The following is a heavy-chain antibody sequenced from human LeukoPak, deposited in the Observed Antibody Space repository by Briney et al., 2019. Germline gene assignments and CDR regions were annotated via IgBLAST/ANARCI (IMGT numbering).Heavy chain of an antibody. J-gene: IGHJ4*02. CDR3: ARDRGSSGWYEFDY. CDR2: IKPDGSEK. V-gene: IGHV3-7*01. CDR1: GFTFSSYW. Sequence: GGSLRLSCAASGFTFSSYWMSWVRQAPGKGLEWVASIKPDGSEKYYVDSVKGRFPISRDSAKNSLYLQMNPLRAEDTAVYYCARDRGSSGWYEFDYWGQGTLVTVSS. D-gene: IGHD6-19*01.